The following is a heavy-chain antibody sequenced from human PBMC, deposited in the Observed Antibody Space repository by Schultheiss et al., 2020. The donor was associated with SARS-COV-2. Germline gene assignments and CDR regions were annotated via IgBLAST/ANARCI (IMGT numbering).Heavy chain of an antibody. J-gene: IGHJ6*02. Sequence: SETLSLTCTVSGGSISSGGYYWSWIRQHPGKGLEWIGSIYHTGSTYYNPSLKSRVTISVDTSKNQFSLKLSSVTAADTAVYYCARDRSGYPPRYGMDVWGQGTTVTVSS. CDR1: GGSISSGGYY. D-gene: IGHD3-22*01. V-gene: IGHV4-39*07. CDR2: IYHTGST. CDR3: ARDRSGYPPRYGMDV.